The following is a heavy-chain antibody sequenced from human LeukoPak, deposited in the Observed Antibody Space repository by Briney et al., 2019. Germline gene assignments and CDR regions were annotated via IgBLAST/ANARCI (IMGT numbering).Heavy chain of an antibody. CDR3: ARAYSSSWYLYYYYGMDV. D-gene: IGHD6-13*01. CDR1: GFTFSSYW. CDR2: IKQDGSEK. J-gene: IGHJ6*04. Sequence: GGSLRLSCAASGFTFSSYWMSWVRQAPGKRLEWVANIKQDGSEKYYVDSVKGRFTIPRDNAKNPLYLQMNSLRAEDTAVYYCARAYSSSWYLYYYYGMDVWGKGTTVTVSS. V-gene: IGHV3-7*03.